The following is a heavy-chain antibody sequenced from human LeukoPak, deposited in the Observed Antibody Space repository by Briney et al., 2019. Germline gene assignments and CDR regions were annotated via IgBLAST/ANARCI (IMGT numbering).Heavy chain of an antibody. CDR1: GFTFSTYW. V-gene: IGHV3-74*01. Sequence: GGSLRLSCAASGFTFSTYWMHWVRQVPEKGLVWVSRISSDGTNANYADSVKGRFTISRDNAKNTLYLQMNSLRAEGTAVYYCVLLSLTPGWGQGTLVTVSA. D-gene: IGHD3-10*01. CDR2: ISSDGTNA. CDR3: VLLSLTPG. J-gene: IGHJ4*02.